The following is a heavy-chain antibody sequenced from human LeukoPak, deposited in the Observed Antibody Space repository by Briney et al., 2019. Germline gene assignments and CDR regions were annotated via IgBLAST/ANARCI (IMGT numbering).Heavy chain of an antibody. CDR1: GGSISSGGYY. V-gene: IGHV4-31*03. Sequence: TLSLTCTVSGGSISSGGYYWSWIRQHPGKGLEWIGYIYYSGSTYYNPSLKSRVTISVDTSKNQFSLKLSSVTAADTAVYYCARTTMLVRGSFSGDYWGQGTLVTVSS. CDR3: ARTTMLVRGSFSGDY. CDR2: IYYSGST. D-gene: IGHD3-10*01. J-gene: IGHJ4*02.